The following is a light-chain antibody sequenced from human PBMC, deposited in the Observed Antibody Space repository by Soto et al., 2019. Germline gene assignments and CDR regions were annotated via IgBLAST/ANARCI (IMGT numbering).Light chain of an antibody. CDR1: QGIGST. Sequence: EIIMTQSPATLSVSPGEGATLSCRASQGIGSTLAWYQQKPGQAPRLLIYDASNRATGIPARFSGSGSGTDFTLTISSLEPADFAVYYCQQRSNWPLTFGGGTKVDIK. V-gene: IGKV3-11*01. CDR3: QQRSNWPLT. CDR2: DAS. J-gene: IGKJ4*01.